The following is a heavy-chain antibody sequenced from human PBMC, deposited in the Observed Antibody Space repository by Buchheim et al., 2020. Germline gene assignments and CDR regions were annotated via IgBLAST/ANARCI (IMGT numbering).Heavy chain of an antibody. CDR1: GFSLSTSGVG. CDR2: IYWADDK. V-gene: IGHV2-5*02. CDR3: AHSSPQGGGYSGYVPFDP. J-gene: IGHJ5*02. Sequence: QITLKESGPTLVKPTQTLTLTCTFSGFSLSTSGVGVGWIRQPPGKALEWLALIYWADDKRYSPSRKSRLTITKDTYNNQVVLTMTTMDAVDTATYYCAHSSPQGGGYSGYVPFDPWGQGTL. D-gene: IGHD5-12*01.